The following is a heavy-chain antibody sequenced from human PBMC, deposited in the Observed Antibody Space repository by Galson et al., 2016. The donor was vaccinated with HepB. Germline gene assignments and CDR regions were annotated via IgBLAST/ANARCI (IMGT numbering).Heavy chain of an antibody. CDR2: IYYSGNT. J-gene: IGHJ6*02. CDR1: GGSISSGGYY. CDR3: ARDGYYDFLNYFWYAMDV. Sequence: TLSLTCTVSGGSISSGGYYWSWIRQHPGKGLEWIGYIYYSGNTYYNPSLKIRITISVDTSKNQFSLKLSSVTAADTAVYYCARDGYYDFLNYFWYAMDVWGLGTTFTVSS. V-gene: IGHV4-31*03. D-gene: IGHD3-9*01.